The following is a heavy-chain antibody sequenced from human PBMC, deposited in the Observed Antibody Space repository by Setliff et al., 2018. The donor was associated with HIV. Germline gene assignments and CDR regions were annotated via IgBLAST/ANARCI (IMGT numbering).Heavy chain of an antibody. CDR1: SGSISSGSYF. CDR3: ARARALTRGGKAYYFDY. Sequence: SETLSLTCTVFSGSISSGSYFWSWIRQPAGKGLQWIGHISGSGSTYYNPSLKSRVTISVDTSKNLFSLKLTSVSAADTAVYYCARARALTRGGKAYYFDYWGQGTLVTVSS. V-gene: IGHV4-61*09. J-gene: IGHJ4*02. CDR2: ISGSGST. D-gene: IGHD3-10*01.